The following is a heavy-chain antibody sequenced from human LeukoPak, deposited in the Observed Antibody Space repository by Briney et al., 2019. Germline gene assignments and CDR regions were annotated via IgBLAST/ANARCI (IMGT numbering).Heavy chain of an antibody. V-gene: IGHV3-48*02. CDR2: ISSSSSTI. CDR1: GFTFSSYS. D-gene: IGHD3-22*01. CDR3: ARDVGDYYDSSGHLDY. Sequence: GGSLRLSCAASGFTFSSYSMNWVRQASGNGLEWVSYISSSSSTIYYADSVKGRFTISRDNAKNSLYLQMNSLRDEDTAVYYCARDVGDYYDSSGHLDYWGQGTLVTVSS. J-gene: IGHJ4*02.